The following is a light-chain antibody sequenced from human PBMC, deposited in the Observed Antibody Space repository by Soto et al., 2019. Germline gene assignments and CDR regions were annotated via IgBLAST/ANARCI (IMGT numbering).Light chain of an antibody. CDR3: SSYTSSSTVV. Sequence: QSALTQPASVSGSPGQSITISCTGTSRDIGGYNYVSWYQQHPGKAPKVMIYEVSNRPPGISNLFSGSKSGNTASLTISGLQGEDEADYFCSSYTSSSTVVFGGGTKLTVL. CDR1: SRDIGGYNY. V-gene: IGLV2-14*01. CDR2: EVS. J-gene: IGLJ2*01.